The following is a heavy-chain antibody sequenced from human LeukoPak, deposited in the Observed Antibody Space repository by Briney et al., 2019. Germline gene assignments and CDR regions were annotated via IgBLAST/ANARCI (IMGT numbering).Heavy chain of an antibody. Sequence: GGSLRLSCAASGFTFSSYVMSWVRQAPGKGLEWVSVISATGGNSYYADSVKGRFTISRDNSKNTLYLQMNSLRAEDTAVYYCARAGDFWSGSRAFDIWRQGTMVTVSS. V-gene: IGHV3-23*01. J-gene: IGHJ3*02. CDR2: ISATGGNS. CDR1: GFTFSSYV. CDR3: ARAGDFWSGSRAFDI. D-gene: IGHD3-3*01.